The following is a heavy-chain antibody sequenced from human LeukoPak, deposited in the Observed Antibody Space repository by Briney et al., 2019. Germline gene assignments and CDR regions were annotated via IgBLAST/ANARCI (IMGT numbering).Heavy chain of an antibody. CDR3: ARPSQYGSGTDYYFDS. CDR1: RFTFSSYW. Sequence: GGSLRLSCAASRFTFSSYWMNWVRQAPGEGLVWVSRINSDGSSTHYADSVKGRFTISRDDSKNTAYLQMNSLKTEDTAVYYCARPSQYGSGTDYYFDSWGQGTLVTVSS. CDR2: INSDGSST. J-gene: IGHJ4*02. D-gene: IGHD3-10*01. V-gene: IGHV3-74*01.